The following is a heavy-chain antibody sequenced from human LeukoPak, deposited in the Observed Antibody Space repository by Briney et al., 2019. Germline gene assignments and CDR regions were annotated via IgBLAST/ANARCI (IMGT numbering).Heavy chain of an antibody. J-gene: IGHJ3*02. D-gene: IGHD1-26*01. CDR1: GFTFDDYA. Sequence: GRSLRLSCAASGFTFDDYAMHWVRQAPGKGLEWVSGISWNSVSIGYADSVKGRFTISRDNAKNSLYLQMNSLRAEDTALYYCAKAMTYRVGATDAFDIWGQGTMVTVYS. CDR2: ISWNSVSI. CDR3: AKAMTYRVGATDAFDI. V-gene: IGHV3-9*01.